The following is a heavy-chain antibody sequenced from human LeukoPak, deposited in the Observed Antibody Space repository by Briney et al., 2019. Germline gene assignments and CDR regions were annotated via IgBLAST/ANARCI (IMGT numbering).Heavy chain of an antibody. V-gene: IGHV1-69*05. CDR3: ARDAEFNCGGDCFDY. Sequence: GASVKVSCKASGGTFSSYAISWVRQAPGQGLEWMGRIIPIFGTANYAQKFQGRVTITTDESTSTAYMELSSLRSEGTAVYYCARDAEFNCGGDCFDYWGQGTLATVSS. CDR1: GGTFSSYA. J-gene: IGHJ4*02. CDR2: IIPIFGTA. D-gene: IGHD2-21*01.